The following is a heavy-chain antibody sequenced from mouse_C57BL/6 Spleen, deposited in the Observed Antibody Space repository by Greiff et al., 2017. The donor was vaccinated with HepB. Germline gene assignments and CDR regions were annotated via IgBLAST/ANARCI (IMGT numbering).Heavy chain of an antibody. J-gene: IGHJ3*01. CDR1: GYSITSGYY. Sequence: DVQLQESGPGLVKPSQSLSLTCSVTGYSITSGYYWNWIRQFPGNKLEWMGYISYDGSNNYNPSLKNRISITRDTSKNQFFLKLNSVTTEDTATYYCARDWDGVFAYWGQGTLVTVSA. V-gene: IGHV3-6*01. CDR3: ARDWDGVFAY. D-gene: IGHD4-1*01. CDR2: ISYDGSN.